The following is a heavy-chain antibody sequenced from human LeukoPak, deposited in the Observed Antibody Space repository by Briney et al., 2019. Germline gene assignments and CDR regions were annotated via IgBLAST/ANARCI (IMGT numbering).Heavy chain of an antibody. CDR2: ISSSSSYI. CDR1: GFTFSSYS. D-gene: IGHD3-22*01. V-gene: IGHV3-21*01. CDR3: ARDVSGHYETTYDY. J-gene: IGHJ4*02. Sequence: GGSLRLSCAASGFTFSSYSMNWVRQAPGKGLEWVSSISSSSSYIYYADSVKGRFTISRDNAKNSLYLQMNSLRAEDTAVYYCARDVSGHYETTYDYWGQGTLVTVSS.